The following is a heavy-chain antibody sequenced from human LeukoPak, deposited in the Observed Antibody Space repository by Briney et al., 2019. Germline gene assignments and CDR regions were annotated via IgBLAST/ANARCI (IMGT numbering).Heavy chain of an antibody. D-gene: IGHD6-13*01. CDR3: ARRVTVVAAAGTGRTNWFDP. J-gene: IGHJ5*02. CDR2: IYPGDSHT. Sequence: GESLKISCKGSGYSFTSYWIGWVRQMPGKGLEWMGIIYPGDSHTRYSPSFQGQVTISADKSISTAYLQWSSLKASDTAMYYCARRVTVVAAAGTGRTNWFDPWGQGTLVTVSS. V-gene: IGHV5-51*01. CDR1: GYSFTSYW.